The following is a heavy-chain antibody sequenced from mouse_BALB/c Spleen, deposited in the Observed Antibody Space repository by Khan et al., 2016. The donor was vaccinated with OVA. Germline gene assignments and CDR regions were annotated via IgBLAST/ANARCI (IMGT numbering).Heavy chain of an antibody. D-gene: IGHD1-2*01. CDR1: GFTFSSNT. CDR3: ARVPTVITTGRDC. V-gene: IGHV5-12-2*01. J-gene: IGHJ4*01. Sequence: EVQLVESGGGLVQPGGSLKLSCAASGFTFSSNTMSWFRQTPEKRLVLVAFITNGGGSTYYPATIKGRFTISRDNAKNTLYLQMSSLKSEDTAMYDCARVPTVITTGRDCWGQGTTVTVSS. CDR2: ITNGGGST.